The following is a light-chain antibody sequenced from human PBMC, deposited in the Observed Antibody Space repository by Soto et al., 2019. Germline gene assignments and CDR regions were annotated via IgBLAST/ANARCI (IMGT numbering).Light chain of an antibody. V-gene: IGKV1-39*01. CDR1: QSIHTY. Sequence: DIQLTQSPSSLSASVGDRVTINCRASQSIHTYLNWFQLKPGKGPKLLIFASSTLQSGVPSRFSGSGSGADFSLTISSLQPEDFATYYCQQSYSNTLSFGGGTRV. J-gene: IGKJ4*01. CDR3: QQSYSNTLS. CDR2: ASS.